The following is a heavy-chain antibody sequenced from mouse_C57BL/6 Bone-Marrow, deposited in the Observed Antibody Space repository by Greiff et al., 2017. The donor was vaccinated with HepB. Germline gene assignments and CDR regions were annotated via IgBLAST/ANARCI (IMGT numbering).Heavy chain of an antibody. D-gene: IGHD2-12*01. CDR1: GFTFNTYA. J-gene: IGHJ1*03. Sequence: EVQLVESGGGLVQPKGSLKLSCAASGFTFNTYAMHWVRQAPGKGLEWVARIRSKSSNYATYYADSVKDRFTISRDDSQSMLYLQMNNLKTEYTAIYYCVRESYSGYRLYFDVWGTGTTVTVSS. CDR3: VRESYSGYRLYFDV. CDR2: IRSKSSNYAT. V-gene: IGHV10-3*01.